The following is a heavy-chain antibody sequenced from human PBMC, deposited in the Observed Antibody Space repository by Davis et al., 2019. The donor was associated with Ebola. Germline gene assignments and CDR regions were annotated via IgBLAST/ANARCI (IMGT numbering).Heavy chain of an antibody. CDR3: ARGENSIVVVPAVNNWFDP. Sequence: PSETLSLTCTVSGGSISSYYWSWIRQPPGKGLEWIGYIYYSGSTNYNPSLKSRVTISVDTSKNQFSLKLSSVTAADTAVYYCARGENSIVVVPAVNNWFDPWGQGTLVTVSS. V-gene: IGHV4-59*01. J-gene: IGHJ5*02. CDR2: IYYSGST. CDR1: GGSISSYY. D-gene: IGHD2-2*01.